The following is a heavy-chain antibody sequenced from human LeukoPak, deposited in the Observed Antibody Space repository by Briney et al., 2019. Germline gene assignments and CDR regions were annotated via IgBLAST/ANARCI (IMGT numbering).Heavy chain of an antibody. CDR2: ISSSSSYI. J-gene: IGHJ4*02. CDR1: VFTFSSYS. Sequence: GGSLRLSCADSVFTFSSYSMNWVRQAPGKGLEWVSSISSSSSYIYYADSVKGRFTISRDNSKNTLYLQMNSLRAEDTAVYYCAKDLLPSSTSCLPDYWGQGTLVTVSP. CDR3: AKDLLPSSTSCLPDY. V-gene: IGHV3-21*04. D-gene: IGHD2-2*01.